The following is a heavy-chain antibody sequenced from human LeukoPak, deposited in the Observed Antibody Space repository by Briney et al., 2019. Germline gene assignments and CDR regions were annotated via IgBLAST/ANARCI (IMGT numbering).Heavy chain of an antibody. D-gene: IGHD1-26*01. Sequence: SDTLSLTCAVYGGSFSGYYWSWLRQPPGKGQEWIGEINHSGSTNYNPSLKSRVTISVDTSKNQFSLKLSSATAADTAVYYCARGGGSYYYWGQGTLVTVSS. CDR1: GGSFSGYY. V-gene: IGHV4-34*01. J-gene: IGHJ4*02. CDR3: ARGGGSYYY. CDR2: INHSGST.